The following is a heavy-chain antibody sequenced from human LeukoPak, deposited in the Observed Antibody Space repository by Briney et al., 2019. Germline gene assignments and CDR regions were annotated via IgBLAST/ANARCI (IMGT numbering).Heavy chain of an antibody. CDR1: GGTFSSYA. CDR3: ARDWDGELSQRYNWFDP. CDR2: IIPIFGTA. D-gene: IGHD1-26*01. Sequence: GASVKVSCKASGGTFSSYAISWVRQAPGQGLEWMGGIIPIFGTANYAQKFQGRVTITADESTSTAYMELSSLRSEDTAVYYCARDWDGELSQRYNWFDPWGQGTLVTVSS. J-gene: IGHJ5*02. V-gene: IGHV1-69*13.